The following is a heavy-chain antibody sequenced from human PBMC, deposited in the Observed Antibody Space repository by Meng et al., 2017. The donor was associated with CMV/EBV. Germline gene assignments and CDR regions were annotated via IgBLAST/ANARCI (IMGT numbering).Heavy chain of an antibody. J-gene: IGHJ4*02. D-gene: IGHD3-9*01. CDR1: GYTFTGYY. CDR3: ARVLGLRLTGGFDY. CDR2: INPNSGGT. V-gene: IGHV1-2*02. Sequence: ASVNVSCKASGYTFTGYYMHWVRQAPGQGLEWMGWINPNSGGTNYAQKFQGRVTMTRDTSISTAYMELSRLRSDDTAVYYCARVLGLRLTGGFDYWGQGTLVTVSS.